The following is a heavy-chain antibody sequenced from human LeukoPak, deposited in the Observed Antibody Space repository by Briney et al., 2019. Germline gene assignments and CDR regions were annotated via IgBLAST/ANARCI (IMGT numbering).Heavy chain of an antibody. CDR3: ATDSHYAFDF. J-gene: IGHJ4*02. D-gene: IGHD4-17*01. Sequence: GGSLRLSCAAFGFTFSNYPMNWVRQAPGKGLEWVSNVRPGDSARSYADSVRGRFTISRDDAKNSLYLQMNGLRDEDTAVYYCATDSHYAFDFWGLGILVTVSS. V-gene: IGHV3-48*02. CDR1: GFTFSNYP. CDR2: VRPGDSAR.